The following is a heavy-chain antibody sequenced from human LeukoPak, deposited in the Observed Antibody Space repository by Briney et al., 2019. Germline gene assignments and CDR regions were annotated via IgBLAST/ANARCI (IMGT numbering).Heavy chain of an antibody. CDR1: GFTFTNYA. J-gene: IGHJ4*02. CDR2: ISKSGDIT. D-gene: IGHD1-1*01. V-gene: IGHV3-23*01. Sequence: PGGSLRLSCAASGFTFTNYAMTWVRQAPGKGLEWISGISKSGDITFYADSVKGRFTISRDTSKSAVYLQMNNLGAEDTAIYYCAKDASTTNNFYFFDYWGQGVLATVSS. CDR3: AKDASTTNNFYFFDY.